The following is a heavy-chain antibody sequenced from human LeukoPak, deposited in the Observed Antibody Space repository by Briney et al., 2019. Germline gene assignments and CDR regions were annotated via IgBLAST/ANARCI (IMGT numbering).Heavy chain of an antibody. Sequence: GASVKVSCKAXGYXXTGYYMHWVRQAPGQGLEWMGWINPNSGGTNYAQKFQGRVTMTRDTSISTAYVELSRLRSDDTVVYYCARVPMVRGVIRGPGFDYWGQGTLVTVSS. CDR3: ARVPMVRGVIRGPGFDY. D-gene: IGHD3-10*01. CDR2: INPNSGGT. J-gene: IGHJ4*02. CDR1: GYXXTGYY. V-gene: IGHV1-2*02.